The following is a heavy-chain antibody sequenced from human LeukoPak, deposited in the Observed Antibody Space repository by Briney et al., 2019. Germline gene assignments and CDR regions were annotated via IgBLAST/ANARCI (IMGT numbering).Heavy chain of an antibody. CDR1: GFTFNSYA. V-gene: IGHV3-23*01. CDR2: ISGSGGNT. Sequence: GGSLRLSCAASGFTFNSYAMSWVRQAPGKGLEWVSAISGSGGNTYYADSVKGRFTISRDNSKNTLYLQMNTLRAEDTAVYYCAKSDDILTGYPYGMDVWGKGTTVTVSS. CDR3: AKSDDILTGYPYGMDV. J-gene: IGHJ6*04. D-gene: IGHD3-9*01.